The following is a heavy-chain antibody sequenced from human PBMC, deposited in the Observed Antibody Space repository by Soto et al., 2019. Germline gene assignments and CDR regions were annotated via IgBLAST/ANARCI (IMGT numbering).Heavy chain of an antibody. CDR1: GYTFTGYY. CDR3: ARVGYSSSSSYYYYGMDV. Sequence: QVQLVQSGAEVKKPGASVKVSCKTSGYTFTGYYMHWVRQAPGQGLEWMGWINPNSGGTSYAQKFQGWVTMTRDTSISTVYMELSSLRSEDTAVYYCARVGYSSSSSYYYYGMDVWGQGTTVTVSS. D-gene: IGHD6-6*01. CDR2: INPNSGGT. J-gene: IGHJ6*02. V-gene: IGHV1-2*04.